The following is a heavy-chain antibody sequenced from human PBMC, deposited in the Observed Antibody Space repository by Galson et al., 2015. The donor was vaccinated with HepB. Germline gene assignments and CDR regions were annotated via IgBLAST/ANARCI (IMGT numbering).Heavy chain of an antibody. J-gene: IGHJ4*02. CDR3: ARDPPSPYDSSGYYPQYFDY. D-gene: IGHD3-22*01. V-gene: IGHV3-11*06. CDR1: GFMFSSYA. Sequence: SLRLSCAASGFMFSSYAMSWIRQAPGKGLEWVSYISSSSSYTNYADSVKGRFTISRDNAKNSLYLQMNSLRAEDTAVYYCARDPPSPYDSSGYYPQYFDYWGQGTLVTVSS. CDR2: ISSSSSYT.